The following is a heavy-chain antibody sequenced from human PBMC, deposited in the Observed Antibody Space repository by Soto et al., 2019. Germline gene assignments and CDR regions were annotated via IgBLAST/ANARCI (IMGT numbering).Heavy chain of an antibody. Sequence: GGSLRLSCAASGFTFSSYAMSWVRQAPGKGLEWVSAISGSGGSTYYADPVKGRFTISRDNSKNTLYLQMNGLRAEDTAVYYCAKDSVPLSPYYGMDVWGQGTTVTVSS. CDR2: ISGSGGST. J-gene: IGHJ6*02. CDR1: GFTFSSYA. CDR3: AKDSVPLSPYYGMDV. D-gene: IGHD3-10*01. V-gene: IGHV3-23*01.